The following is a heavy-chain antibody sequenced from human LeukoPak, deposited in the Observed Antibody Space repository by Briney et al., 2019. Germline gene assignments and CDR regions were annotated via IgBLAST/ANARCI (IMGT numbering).Heavy chain of an antibody. D-gene: IGHD1-26*01. V-gene: IGHV3-30-3*01. CDR2: ISYDGSNK. CDR1: GFTISSYA. CDR3: ARPQWELGIGAFDI. J-gene: IGHJ3*02. Sequence: SGGSLRLSCAASGFTISSYAMHWVRQAPGKGLEWVAVISYDGSNKYYADSVKGRFTISRDNSKNTLYLQMNSLGAEDTAVYYCARPQWELGIGAFDIWGQGTMVTVSS.